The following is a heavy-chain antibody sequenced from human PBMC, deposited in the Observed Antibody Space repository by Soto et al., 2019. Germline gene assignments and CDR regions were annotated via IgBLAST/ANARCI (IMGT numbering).Heavy chain of an antibody. V-gene: IGHV3-15*07. CDR1: GFTISDVW. J-gene: IGHJ4*01. CDR3: TTDSHLSTTLIRFDF. CDR2: IKSRIDGGTT. Sequence: GGSLRLSCAASGFTISDVWLNWVRQAPGKGLEWVGRIKSRIDGGTTDFAAPVRGRFAISRDESQNTVYLEISSLQIEDTAVFYCTTDSHLSTTLIRFDFWCHGTLVTVSS. D-gene: IGHD1-1*01.